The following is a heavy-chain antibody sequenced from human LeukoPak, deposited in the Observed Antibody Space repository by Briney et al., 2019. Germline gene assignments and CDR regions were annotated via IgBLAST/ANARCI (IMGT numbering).Heavy chain of an antibody. V-gene: IGHV3-11*01. CDR1: GFTFSDYN. CDR3: ARGRDFWECFRYHYYYRVV. Sequence: GGSLRLSCAASGFTFSDYNMSWIRQAPGKGLEWVSNITGGGNAVYYADSVKGRFTISRDNAKNSLYLQMNSLRAEDTAVYYCARGRDFWECFRYHYYYRVVWGKGTTVSVS. CDR2: ITGGGNAV. J-gene: IGHJ6*03. D-gene: IGHD3-3*01.